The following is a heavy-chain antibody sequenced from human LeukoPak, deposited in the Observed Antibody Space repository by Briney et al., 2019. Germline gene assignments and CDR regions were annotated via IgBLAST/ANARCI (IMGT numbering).Heavy chain of an antibody. CDR3: ARYPHCSSTDCYVT. J-gene: IGHJ4*02. Sequence: SQTLSLTCAISGDSVSSDSAAWNWIRQSPSSGLEWLGRTYYRSKWYNDYAVSVKSRITINPDTSKNQFSLKLSSVTAADTAVYYSARYPHCSSTDCYVTWGQGTLVIVPA. CDR1: GDSVSSDSAA. V-gene: IGHV6-1*01. CDR2: TYYRSKWYN. D-gene: IGHD2-2*01.